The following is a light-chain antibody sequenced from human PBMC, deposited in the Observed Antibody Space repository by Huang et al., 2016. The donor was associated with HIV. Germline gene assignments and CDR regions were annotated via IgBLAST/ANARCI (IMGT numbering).Light chain of an antibody. CDR2: AAS. CDR1: QNINTN. J-gene: IGKJ1*01. Sequence: EIVMTQSPGTLSVAPGERATLSCRASQNINTNLAWFQQKPGQAPRLLIYAASTRTADFPARFSGSGSRTEFTLTISSLQSEDIAVYYCQQYNDWSRSFGQGTKVEIK. CDR3: QQYNDWSRS. V-gene: IGKV3-15*01.